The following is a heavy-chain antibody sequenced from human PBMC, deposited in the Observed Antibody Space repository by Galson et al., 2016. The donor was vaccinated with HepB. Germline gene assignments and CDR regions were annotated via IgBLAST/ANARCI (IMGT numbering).Heavy chain of an antibody. V-gene: IGHV3-23*01. CDR1: GFTFNTYA. J-gene: IGHJ4*02. D-gene: IGHD3-22*01. Sequence: SLRLSCAASGFTFNTYAMSWVRQAPGKGPEWVAAITCNGGTTYYTDSVKGRFTISRDNSMNTLYLQMNSLRVDDTAVYYCAKRDYSDSDGYLPLFDRWGQGTLVTVSS. CDR3: AKRDYSDSDGYLPLFDR. CDR2: ITCNGGTT.